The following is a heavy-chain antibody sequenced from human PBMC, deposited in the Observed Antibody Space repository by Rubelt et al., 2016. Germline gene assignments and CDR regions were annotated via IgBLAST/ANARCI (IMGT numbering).Heavy chain of an antibody. CDR2: IYYSGST. J-gene: IGHJ5*02. CDR1: GASISSRSYF. V-gene: IGHV4-31*03. D-gene: IGHD6-6*01. CDR3: ATLEEQLPS. Sequence: QLQLQESGPGLVKPSETLSLTCTVSGASISSRSYFRGWIRQPPGKGLEWIGYIYYSGSTYYNPSLKIRVTISVDTSKNQFSLKLSSVTAADTAVYYCATLEEQLPSWGQGTLVTVSS.